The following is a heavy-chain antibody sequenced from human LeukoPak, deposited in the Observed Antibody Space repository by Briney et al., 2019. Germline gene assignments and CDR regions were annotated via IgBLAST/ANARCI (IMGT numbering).Heavy chain of an antibody. J-gene: IGHJ4*02. V-gene: IGHV6-1*01. Sequence: SQTLTLTCAISGENVSSNGASWNWSRQSPSRGLEWLGRTYYRSQQWHSDYAPSVKGRITLNPDTSKNQFSLQLNSVTPEDTAVYYCGRETDFGVVTNWGQGTLVTVSS. D-gene: IGHD3-3*01. CDR3: GRETDFGVVTN. CDR1: GENVSSNGAS. CDR2: TYYRSQQWHS.